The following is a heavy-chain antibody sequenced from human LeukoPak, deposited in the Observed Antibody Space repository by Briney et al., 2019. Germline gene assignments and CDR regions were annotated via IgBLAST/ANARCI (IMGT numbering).Heavy chain of an antibody. Sequence: SETLSLTCTVSGGSISSSSYYWGWIRQPPGKGLEWIGSINYSGSTYDNPSLKSRVTISVDTSKNQFSLKLRSVTAADTAVYYCARHRTRLNWFDPWGQGTLVTVSS. CDR3: ARHRTRLNWFDP. D-gene: IGHD1-1*01. CDR1: GGSISSSSYY. V-gene: IGHV4-39*01. CDR2: INYSGST. J-gene: IGHJ5*02.